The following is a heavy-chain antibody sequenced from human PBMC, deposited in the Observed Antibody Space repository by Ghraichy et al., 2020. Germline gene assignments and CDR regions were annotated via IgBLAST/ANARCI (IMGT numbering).Heavy chain of an antibody. D-gene: IGHD3-3*01. J-gene: IGHJ3*02. Sequence: SETLSLTCTVSGGSISSYYWSWIRQPPGKGLEWIGYIYYSGRTNYNPSLKSRVTISVDTSKNQFSLKLSSVTAADTAVYYCARDTFKDDFWSGYPSDDAFDIWGQGTMVTVS. CDR2: IYYSGRT. CDR3: ARDTFKDDFWSGYPSDDAFDI. V-gene: IGHV4-59*01. CDR1: GGSISSYY.